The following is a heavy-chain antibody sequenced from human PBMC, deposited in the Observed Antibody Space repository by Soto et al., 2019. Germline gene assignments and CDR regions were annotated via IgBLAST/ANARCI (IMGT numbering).Heavy chain of an antibody. J-gene: IGHJ5*02. CDR3: ARRRYFDTLLDP. V-gene: IGHV5-51*03. Sequence: EVQLVQSGAEVKKPGESLKISCKASGYSFTSYWIGWVRQISGKGLEWMGITYPEDSQTLYSQSFQGQVTISVDKSISTVYLQWSSLKASDTATYYCARRRYFDTLLDPWGQGTLVTVSS. D-gene: IGHD3-9*01. CDR2: TYPEDSQT. CDR1: GYSFTSYW.